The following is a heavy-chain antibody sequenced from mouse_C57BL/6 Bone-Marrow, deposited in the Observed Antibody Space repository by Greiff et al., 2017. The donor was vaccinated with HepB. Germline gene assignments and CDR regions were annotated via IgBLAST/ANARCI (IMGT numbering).Heavy chain of an antibody. V-gene: IGHV1-59*01. CDR3: AREVIDYGNPFDY. Sequence: VQLQQPGAELVRPGTSVKLSCKASGYTFTSYWMHWVKQRPGQGLEWIGVIDPSDSYTNYNQKFKGKATLTVDTSSSTAYMQLSSLTSEDSAVYYCAREVIDYGNPFDYWGQGTTLTVSS. J-gene: IGHJ2*01. CDR2: IDPSDSYT. CDR1: GYTFTSYW. D-gene: IGHD2-1*01.